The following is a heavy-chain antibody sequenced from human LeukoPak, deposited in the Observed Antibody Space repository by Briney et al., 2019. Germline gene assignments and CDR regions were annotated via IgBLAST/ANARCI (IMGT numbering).Heavy chain of an antibody. CDR1: GGSISSYH. V-gene: IGHV4-59*08. Sequence: SETLSLTCTVSGGSISSYHWSWIRQPPGKGLEWIGYIYYSGSTNYNPSLKSRVTISVDTSKNQFSLKLSSVTAADTAVYYCARSNPTYYYDSSGYYYFQHWGQGTLVTVSS. CDR3: ARSNPTYYYDSSGYYYFQH. D-gene: IGHD3-22*01. J-gene: IGHJ1*01. CDR2: IYYSGST.